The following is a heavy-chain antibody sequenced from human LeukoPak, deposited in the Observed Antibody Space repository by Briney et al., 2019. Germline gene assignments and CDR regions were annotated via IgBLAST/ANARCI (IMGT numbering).Heavy chain of an antibody. Sequence: SVKVSCKASGGTVSSYAISWVRQAPGQGLEWMGGIIPIFGTANYAQKFQGRVTITADESTSTAYMELSSLRSEDTAVYYCASASRDIGAFYGMDVWGQGTTVTVSS. CDR3: ASASRDIGAFYGMDV. D-gene: IGHD5-12*01. CDR1: GGTVSSYA. V-gene: IGHV1-69*01. CDR2: IIPIFGTA. J-gene: IGHJ6*02.